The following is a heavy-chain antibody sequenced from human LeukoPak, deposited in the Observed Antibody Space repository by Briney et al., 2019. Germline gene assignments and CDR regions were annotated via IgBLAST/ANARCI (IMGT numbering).Heavy chain of an antibody. V-gene: IGHV3-48*03. CDR1: GFTFSSYE. CDR2: ISSSGSTI. J-gene: IGHJ6*03. Sequence: PGGSLRLSCTASGFTFSSYEMNWVRQAPGKGLEWVSYISSSGSTIYYADSVKGRFTISRDNAKNSLYLQMNSLRAEDTAMYYCARDLLGYNYHYMDVWGKGTTVTVSS. CDR3: ARDLLGYNYHYMDV. D-gene: IGHD3-16*02.